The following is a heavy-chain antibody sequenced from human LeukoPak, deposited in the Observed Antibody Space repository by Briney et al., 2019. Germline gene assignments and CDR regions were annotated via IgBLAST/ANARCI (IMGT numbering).Heavy chain of an antibody. V-gene: IGHV3-23*01. D-gene: IGHD1-14*01. Sequence: GGSLTLSCAACGFPFSSYAMSWVRPAPGKGLDWVSRMSVCGGSTFYADSVKGRFTISRDNSKNTLYLRINSLSADDKAVYYFAKAVGMGYYYYGMDVWGQGTTVTVSS. J-gene: IGHJ6*02. CDR1: GFPFSSYA. CDR2: MSVCGGST. CDR3: AKAVGMGYYYYGMDV.